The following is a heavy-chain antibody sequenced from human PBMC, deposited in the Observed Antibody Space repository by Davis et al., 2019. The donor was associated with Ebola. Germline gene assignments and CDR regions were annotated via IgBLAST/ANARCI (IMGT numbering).Heavy chain of an antibody. V-gene: IGHV1-18*03. CDR1: GYTFTSYG. J-gene: IGHJ4*02. CDR2: ISAYNGNT. Sequence: ASVKVSCKASGYTFTSYGISWVRQAPGQGLEWMGWISAYNGNTNYAQKLQGRVTMTTDTSTSTAYMELRSLRSDDMAVYYCARVRDYYDSSGRGYFDYWGQGTLVTVSS. D-gene: IGHD3-22*01. CDR3: ARVRDYYDSSGRGYFDY.